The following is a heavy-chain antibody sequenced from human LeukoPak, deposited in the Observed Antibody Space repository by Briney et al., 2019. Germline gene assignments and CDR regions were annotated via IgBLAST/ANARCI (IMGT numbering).Heavy chain of an antibody. CDR2: INHSGST. V-gene: IGHV4-34*01. D-gene: IGHD2-2*02. Sequence: SETLSLTCAVYGGSFSGYYWSWIRQPPGKGLEWIGEINHSGSTNYNPSLKSRVTISVDTSKNQFSLKLSSVTAADTAVYYCARGKYCSSTSRYKAYYYYYGMDVWGQGTTVTVSS. J-gene: IGHJ6*02. CDR3: ARGKYCSSTSRYKAYYYYYGMDV. CDR1: GGSFSGYY.